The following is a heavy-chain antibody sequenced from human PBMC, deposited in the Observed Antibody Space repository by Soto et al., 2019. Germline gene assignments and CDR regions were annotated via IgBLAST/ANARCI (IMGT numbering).Heavy chain of an antibody. CDR2: IYVTGAV. CDR1: GAALNSGNYY. D-gene: IGHD2-21*01. J-gene: IGHJ5*02. Sequence: TSETLSLTCSVSGAALNSGNYYWSWIRQVPGKGLEWIGHIYVTGAVDYNPSLRDRITISQDTSERQFSLNLRLVTAADTAVYYCARLRIATNNYKWFDPWGQGALVTVSS. V-gene: IGHV4-31*03. CDR3: ARLRIATNNYKWFDP.